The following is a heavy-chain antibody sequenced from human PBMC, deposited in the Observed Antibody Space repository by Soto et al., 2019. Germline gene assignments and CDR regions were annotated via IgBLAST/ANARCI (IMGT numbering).Heavy chain of an antibody. D-gene: IGHD2-15*01. CDR1: GGSISSGDYY. CDR2: IFYSGST. J-gene: IGHJ4*02. Sequence: QVQLQESGPGLVKPSQTLSLTCSVSGGSISSGDYYWSWVRQHPGKGLEWIGYIFYSGSTYYNPSLKSRVTRAVDTSKNQFSLKLSSVTGADTAVYYCARGGSGDIVVVAAIDYWGQGTLVTVSS. CDR3: ARGGSGDIVVVAAIDY. V-gene: IGHV4-31*03.